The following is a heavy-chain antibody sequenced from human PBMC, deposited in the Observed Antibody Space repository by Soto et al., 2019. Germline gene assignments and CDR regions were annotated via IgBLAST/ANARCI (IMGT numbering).Heavy chain of an antibody. CDR2: IIPIFGTA. V-gene: IGHV1-69*13. CDR3: ARNGRFESSGYSIDY. CDR1: GGTFSSYA. D-gene: IGHD3-22*01. Sequence: ASVKVSCKASGGTFSSYAISWVRQAPGQGLEWMGGIIPIFGTANYAQKFQGRVTITADESTSTAYMELSSLRSEDTAVYYCARNGRFESSGYSIDYWGQGTLVTVSS. J-gene: IGHJ4*02.